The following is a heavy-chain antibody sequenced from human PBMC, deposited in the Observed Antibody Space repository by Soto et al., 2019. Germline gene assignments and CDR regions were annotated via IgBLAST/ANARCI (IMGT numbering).Heavy chain of an antibody. Sequence: SETLSLTCAVYGGSFSGYYWSWIRQAPGKGLEWIGEINNSGSTNYNPSLKSRVTISVDTSKNQFSLKLSSVTAADTAVYYCARGSIAAVHNWFDPWGQGTLVTVSS. D-gene: IGHD6-6*01. CDR3: ARGSIAAVHNWFDP. CDR2: INNSGST. J-gene: IGHJ5*02. V-gene: IGHV4-34*01. CDR1: GGSFSGYY.